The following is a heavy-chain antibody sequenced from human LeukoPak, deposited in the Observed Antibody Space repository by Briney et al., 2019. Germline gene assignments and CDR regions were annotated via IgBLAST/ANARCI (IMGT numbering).Heavy chain of an antibody. J-gene: IGHJ4*02. D-gene: IGHD5-18*01. V-gene: IGHV3-53*01. CDR2: IYSNGGT. CDR3: ARQIGYSYGSDY. Sequence: LPGGSLRLSCAASGFAVSSNYMTWVRQAPGRGLEWVSVIYSNGGTYYADSVKGRFTISRDNSKNTVYLQMDSLRAEDTAVYYCARQIGYSYGSDYWGQGTLVTVSS. CDR1: GFAVSSNY.